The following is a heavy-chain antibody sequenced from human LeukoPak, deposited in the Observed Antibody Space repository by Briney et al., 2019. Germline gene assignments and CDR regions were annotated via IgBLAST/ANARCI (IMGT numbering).Heavy chain of an antibody. CDR3: ASLRGYCSSTSCRRDAFDI. D-gene: IGHD2-2*01. CDR2: ISAYNGNT. J-gene: IGHJ3*02. V-gene: IGHV1-18*01. Sequence: GASVKVSCKASGYTFTSYGISWVRQAPGQGLEWMGWISAYNGNTNYAQKLQGRVTMTTDTSTSTAYMELRSLRSDDTAVYYCASLRGYCSSTSCRRDAFDIWGQGTMVTVSP. CDR1: GYTFTSYG.